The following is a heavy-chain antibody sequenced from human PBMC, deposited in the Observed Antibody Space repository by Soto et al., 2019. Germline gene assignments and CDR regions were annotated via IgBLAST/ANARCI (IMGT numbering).Heavy chain of an antibody. J-gene: IGHJ6*03. Sequence: ASVKVSCKGSGYTFTIYGISWVRQAPGQGLEWMGWISAYNGNTNYVQKLQGRVTMTTDTSTSTAYMELRSLRSDDTAVYYCARGDYQDYYMDVWGKGTTVTVSS. CDR2: ISAYNGNT. CDR3: ARGDYQDYYMDV. CDR1: GYTFTIYG. D-gene: IGHD4-17*01. V-gene: IGHV1-18*01.